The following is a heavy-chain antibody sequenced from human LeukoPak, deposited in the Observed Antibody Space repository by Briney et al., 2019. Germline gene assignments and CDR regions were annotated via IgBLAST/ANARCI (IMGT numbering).Heavy chain of an antibody. V-gene: IGHV7-4-1*02. Sequence: GVSVKVSCKASGYIFTNNAMNWVRQAPGQGLEWMGWINTNTRNPTYAQGFTGRFVFSLDTSVSTAYLQISSLKAEDTAVYYCARIRAPSSFGQRESDYWGQGTLVTVSS. CDR3: ARIRAPSSFGQRESDY. CDR2: INTNTRNP. J-gene: IGHJ4*02. CDR1: GYIFTNNA. D-gene: IGHD3-3*02.